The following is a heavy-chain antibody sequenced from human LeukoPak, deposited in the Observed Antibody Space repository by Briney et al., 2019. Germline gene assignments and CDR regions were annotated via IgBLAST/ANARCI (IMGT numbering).Heavy chain of an antibody. CDR3: AKAMSSSWYSD. Sequence: GGSLRLSCAASGFTFSSYAMSWVRQAPGKGLEWVSGISGSGSSTYYADSVKGRFTISRDNSKNMLYLQMNSLRAEDTAVYYCAKAMSSSWYSDWGQGTLVTVSS. CDR2: ISGSGSST. D-gene: IGHD6-13*01. J-gene: IGHJ4*02. V-gene: IGHV3-23*01. CDR1: GFTFSSYA.